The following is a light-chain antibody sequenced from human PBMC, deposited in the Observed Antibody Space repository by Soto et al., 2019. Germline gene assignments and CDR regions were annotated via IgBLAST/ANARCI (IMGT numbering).Light chain of an antibody. CDR3: MQARQTPNP. CDR1: QSLLYSDGDNY. Sequence: DIVMTQSPLSLGVTPGEPASISCRSSQSLLYSDGDNYLDWYLQKPGQYPQRLIYLASNRASGGHARFSGSGSGTYFTLKISRVEAEDVGLYYCMQARQTPNPFGQGTRLDIK. J-gene: IGKJ5*01. V-gene: IGKV2-28*01. CDR2: LAS.